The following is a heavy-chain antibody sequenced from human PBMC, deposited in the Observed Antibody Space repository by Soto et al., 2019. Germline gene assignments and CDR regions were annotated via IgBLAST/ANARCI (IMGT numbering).Heavy chain of an antibody. V-gene: IGHV4-31*03. J-gene: IGHJ3*02. CDR3: ARNLVINDAFDI. D-gene: IGHD3-22*01. CDR1: GGSIRSGGYY. Sequence: SETLSLTCTVSGGSIRSGGYYCSWIRQHPGKGLEWIGYIYYSGSTYYNPSLKSRVTISVDTSKNQFSLKLSSVTAADTAVYYCARNLVINDAFDIWGQGTMVS. CDR2: IYYSGST.